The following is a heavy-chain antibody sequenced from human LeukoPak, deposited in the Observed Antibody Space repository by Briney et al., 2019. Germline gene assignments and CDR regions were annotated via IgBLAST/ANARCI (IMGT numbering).Heavy chain of an antibody. D-gene: IGHD3-3*01. J-gene: IGHJ6*02. CDR2: INSDGSST. CDR1: GFTFSSYW. CDR3: AREEEYYDFWSGYGMDV. V-gene: IGHV3-74*01. Sequence: GGPLRLSCAASGFTFSSYWMHWVRHAPGKGLVWVSRINSDGSSTSYADSVKGRFTISRDNAKNTLYLQMNSLRAEDTAVYYCAREEEYYDFWSGYGMDVWGQGTTVTVSS.